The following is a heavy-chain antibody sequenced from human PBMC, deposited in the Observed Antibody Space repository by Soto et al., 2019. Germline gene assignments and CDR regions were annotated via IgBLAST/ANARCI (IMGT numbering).Heavy chain of an antibody. CDR3: VRGKEAGIWFDP. CDR2: INADNGYT. CDR1: GNLFIHQS. J-gene: IGHJ5*02. D-gene: IGHD1-26*01. Sequence: GASVKVSCKASGNLFIHQSIHWVRQAPGQRLEWMGWINADNGYTKYSEKFQGRVTITWDTSATTAYMDLSRLNSEDTAMYYCVRGKEAGIWFDPWGQGTLVTVS. V-gene: IGHV1-3*01.